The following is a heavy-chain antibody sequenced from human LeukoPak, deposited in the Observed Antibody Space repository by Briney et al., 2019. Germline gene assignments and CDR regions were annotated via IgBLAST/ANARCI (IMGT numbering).Heavy chain of an antibody. J-gene: IGHJ5*02. Sequence: SETLSLTCTVSGGSISSYYWSWIRQPAGKGLEWIGRIYTSGSTNYNPSLKSRVTMSVDTSKNQFSLKLSSVTAADTVVYYCARDGWGSLPNWFDPWGQGTLVTVSS. CDR1: GGSISSYY. V-gene: IGHV4-4*07. D-gene: IGHD1-26*01. CDR2: IYTSGST. CDR3: ARDGWGSLPNWFDP.